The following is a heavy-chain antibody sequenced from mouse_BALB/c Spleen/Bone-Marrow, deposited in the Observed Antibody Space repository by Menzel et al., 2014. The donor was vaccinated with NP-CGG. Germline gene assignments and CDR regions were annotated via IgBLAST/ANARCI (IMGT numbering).Heavy chain of an antibody. Sequence: VQLQESGAELVKPGASVKLSCKASGYTFTSYYMYWVKQRPGQGLEWFGEINPSNGGTNFNEKFKNKATLTVDKSFSTAYMQLSSLTSEDPAVYYCSRGRRDALDYWGQGTSVTVSS. J-gene: IGHJ4*01. CDR1: GYTFTSYY. CDR3: SRGRRDALDY. CDR2: INPSNGGT. V-gene: IGHV1S81*02.